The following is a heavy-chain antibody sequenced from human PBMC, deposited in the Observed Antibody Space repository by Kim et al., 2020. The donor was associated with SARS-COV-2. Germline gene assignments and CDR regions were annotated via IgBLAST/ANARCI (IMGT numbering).Heavy chain of an antibody. CDR2: INPKSGGT. Sequence: ASVKVSCKASGYTLTDYYLHWVRQAPGQGLEWMGWINPKSGGTNYAQKFQGRVTVTRDTSISTAYMELSSLTSDDTAVYYCATDVLRYFDWSLSGYYFDYWGLGTLVTVSS. J-gene: IGHJ4*02. CDR1: GYTLTDYY. CDR3: ATDVLRYFDWSLSGYYFDY. D-gene: IGHD3-9*01. V-gene: IGHV1-2*02.